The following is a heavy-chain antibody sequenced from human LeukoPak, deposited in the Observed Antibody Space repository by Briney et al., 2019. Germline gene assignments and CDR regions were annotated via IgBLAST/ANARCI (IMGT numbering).Heavy chain of an antibody. CDR2: IKGDGSGT. CDR1: GFTFSSYW. CDR3: AKDQGGNPDY. J-gene: IGHJ4*02. V-gene: IGHV3-74*01. D-gene: IGHD4-23*01. Sequence: PGGSLRLSCAASGFTFSSYWMHWVRQAPGKELVWVSRIKGDGSGTTYADSVKGRFTISRDNSKNTLYLQMNSLRAEDTAVYYCAKDQGGNPDYWGQGTLVTVSS.